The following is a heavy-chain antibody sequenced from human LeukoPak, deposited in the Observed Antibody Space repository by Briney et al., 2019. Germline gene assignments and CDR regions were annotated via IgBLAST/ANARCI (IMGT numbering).Heavy chain of an antibody. D-gene: IGHD2-15*01. J-gene: IGHJ3*02. CDR3: AREDIVMSNDAFDI. CDR1: GYSFSSYD. V-gene: IGHV1-8*02. Sequence: ASVKVSCKASGYSFSSYDINWVRQASGQGLEWVGWTNTASGDTGSAQKFQGRVTMTRNTSINTAYMELSSLGSEDTAVYYCAREDIVMSNDAFDIWGQGTRVTVSS. CDR2: TNTASGDT.